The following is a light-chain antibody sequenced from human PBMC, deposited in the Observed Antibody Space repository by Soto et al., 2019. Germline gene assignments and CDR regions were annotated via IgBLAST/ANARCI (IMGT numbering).Light chain of an antibody. CDR2: GTS. V-gene: IGKV3-15*01. CDR3: QQYYNWPLI. Sequence: EIVMTQYQATLSLSPGERATLSCRASQDISSNLAWYQHKRGQPPRLLIYGTSTRVTGIPARFSGSGSGTEFTLTISSLQSEDFAVYYCQQYYNWPLIFGGVTKVDIK. J-gene: IGKJ4*01. CDR1: QDISSN.